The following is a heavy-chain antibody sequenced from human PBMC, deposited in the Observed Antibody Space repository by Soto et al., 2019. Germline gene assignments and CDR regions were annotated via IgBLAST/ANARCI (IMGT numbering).Heavy chain of an antibody. D-gene: IGHD6-13*01. CDR1: GFTFSDYY. CDR2: ISSSGASI. V-gene: IGHV3-11*01. CDR3: VRGGWSSSGGIAAS. Sequence: GGSLRLSCAASGFTFSDYYMSWIRQAPGKGLEWVSYISSSGASIYYADSVKGRFTISRDNAENSLSLQMNSLRAEDTAVYYCVRGGWSSSGGIAASWGQGNLVTVSS. J-gene: IGHJ5*02.